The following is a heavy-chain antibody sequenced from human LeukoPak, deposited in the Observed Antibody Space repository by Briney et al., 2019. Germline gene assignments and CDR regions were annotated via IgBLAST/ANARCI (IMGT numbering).Heavy chain of an antibody. CDR3: ARQNSGSYSPYYFDY. D-gene: IGHD1-26*01. CDR1: GGSISSSSYY. CDR2: IYYSGST. J-gene: IGHJ4*02. V-gene: IGHV4-39*01. Sequence: PSETLSLTCTVSGGSISSSSYYWGWIRQPPGKGLEWIGSIYYSGSTYYNPSLKSRVTISVDTYKNQFSLKLSSVTAADTAVYYCARQNSGSYSPYYFDYWGQGTLVTVSS.